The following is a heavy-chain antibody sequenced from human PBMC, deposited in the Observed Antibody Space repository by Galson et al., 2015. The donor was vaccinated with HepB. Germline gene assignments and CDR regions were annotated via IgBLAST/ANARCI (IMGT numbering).Heavy chain of an antibody. D-gene: IGHD6-19*01. CDR2: TYYRSKWYN. V-gene: IGHV6-1*01. Sequence: CAISGDSVFSSSAAWNWIRQSPSRGLEWLGRTYYRSKWYNGYAASVKSRMTIDPDTSKNQFSLQLNSMTPEDTAVYYCARGIGWIDSWGQGTLVTVSS. CDR1: GDSVFSSSAA. CDR3: ARGIGWIDS. J-gene: IGHJ4*02.